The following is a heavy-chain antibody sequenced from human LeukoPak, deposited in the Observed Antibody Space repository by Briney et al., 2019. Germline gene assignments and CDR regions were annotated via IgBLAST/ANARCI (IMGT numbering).Heavy chain of an antibody. CDR1: GGSISSGGYS. J-gene: IGHJ5*02. D-gene: IGHD5-18*01. CDR2: IYHSGST. V-gene: IGHV4-30-2*01. Sequence: SETLSLTCAVSGGSISSGGYSWSWIRQPPGKGLEWIGYIYHSGSTYYNPSLKSRVTISVDRSKNQFSLKLSSVTAADTAVYYCATCRIQLWWFDPWGQGTLVTVSS. CDR3: ATCRIQLWWFDP.